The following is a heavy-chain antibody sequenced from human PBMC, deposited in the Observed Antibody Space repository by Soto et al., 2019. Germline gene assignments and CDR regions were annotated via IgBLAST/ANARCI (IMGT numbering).Heavy chain of an antibody. CDR2: ISAYNGNA. D-gene: IGHD3-22*01. J-gene: IGHJ6*02. CDR1: GYTFSSFG. CDR3: ARDGSGYYYYYYGMDV. Sequence: QVQLVQSGAEVKKPGASVKVSCKASGYTFSSFGISWVRQAPGQGLEWMGWISAYNGNANYAQNLQGRVTMTTDTSAGTAYMEVRSQTSDDTAVYYCARDGSGYYYYYYGMDVWGQGTTVTVSS. V-gene: IGHV1-18*01.